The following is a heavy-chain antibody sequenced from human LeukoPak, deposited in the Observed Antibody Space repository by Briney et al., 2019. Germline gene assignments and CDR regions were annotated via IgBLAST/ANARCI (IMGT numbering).Heavy chain of an antibody. V-gene: IGHV4-59*01. CDR2: IYYSGST. CDR3: ARDLVATTTRWFDP. Sequence: SETLSLTCTVSGGSISSYYWSWIRQPPGKGLEWLGYIYYSGSTNYNPSLKSRVTISVDTSKNQFSLKLSSVTAADTAVYYCARDLVATTTRWFDPWGQGTLVTVSS. J-gene: IGHJ5*02. CDR1: GGSISSYY. D-gene: IGHD5-12*01.